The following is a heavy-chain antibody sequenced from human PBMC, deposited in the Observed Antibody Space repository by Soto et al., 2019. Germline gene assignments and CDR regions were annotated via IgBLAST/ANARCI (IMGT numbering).Heavy chain of an antibody. CDR2: ISYDGSIK. J-gene: IGHJ4*02. V-gene: IGHV3-30-3*01. CDR3: ARAEAVAGPYYFDY. D-gene: IGHD6-19*01. Sequence: QVQLVESGGGVVQPGRSLRLSCAASGVSFSISAMHWVRQAPGKGLEWVAVISYDGSIKYYADSVKGRFTISRDNSKNTLYLQMHSLRADDTAVYYCARAEAVAGPYYFDYWGQGPLVTVSS. CDR1: GVSFSISA.